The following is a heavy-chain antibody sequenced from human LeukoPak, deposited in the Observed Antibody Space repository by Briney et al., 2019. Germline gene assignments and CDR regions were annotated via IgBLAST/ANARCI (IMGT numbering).Heavy chain of an antibody. J-gene: IGHJ4*02. D-gene: IGHD3-22*01. Sequence: TGGSLRLSCAASGFTFDDYAMHWVRQAPGKGLEWVSLISGDGGSTYYADSVKGRFTISRDNSKNSLYLQMNSLRTEDTALYYCAKDTASSYYYDSSGYPDYWGQGTLVTVSS. V-gene: IGHV3-43*02. CDR1: GFTFDDYA. CDR3: AKDTASSYYYDSSGYPDY. CDR2: ISGDGGST.